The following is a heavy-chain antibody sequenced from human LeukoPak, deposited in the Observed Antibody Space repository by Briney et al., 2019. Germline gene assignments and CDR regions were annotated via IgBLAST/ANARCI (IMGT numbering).Heavy chain of an antibody. J-gene: IGHJ1*01. CDR2: ISGSGGST. D-gene: IGHD3-22*01. CDR1: GFTFSSYA. V-gene: IGHV3-23*01. CDR3: AKGHSSGYYYVRPSEYFQH. Sequence: GGSLRLSCAASGFTFSSYAMSWVRQAPGKGLEWVSAISGSGGSTYYADSVKGRFTISRDNSKNTLYLQMNSLRAEDTAVYYCAKGHSSGYYYVRPSEYFQHWGQGTLVTVSS.